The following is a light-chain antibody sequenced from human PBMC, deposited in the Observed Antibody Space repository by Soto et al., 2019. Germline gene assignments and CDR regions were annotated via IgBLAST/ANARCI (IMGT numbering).Light chain of an antibody. CDR2: STN. J-gene: IGLJ3*02. CDR1: SGSVSTSYY. V-gene: IGLV8-61*01. CDR3: VLYMGSGIPV. Sequence: QAVVTQEPSFSVSPGRTVTLTCGLTSGSVSTSYYPSWYQQTPGQAPRTLIYSTNTRSSGVPDRCSGSILGTKAALTITGAQADDESDYYCVLYMGSGIPVFGGGTKLTVL.